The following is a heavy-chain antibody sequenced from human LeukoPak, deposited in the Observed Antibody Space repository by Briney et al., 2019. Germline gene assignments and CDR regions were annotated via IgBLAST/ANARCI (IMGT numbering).Heavy chain of an antibody. CDR2: IYSGGST. CDR3: ATAQPPRTATLGY. Sequence: PGGSLRLSCAAYGFTVSSNYMSWVRQAPGKGLEWVSVIYSGGSTYYADSVKGRFTISRDNSKNTLYLQMNSLRAEDTAVYYCATAQPPRTATLGYWGQGTLVTVSS. J-gene: IGHJ4*02. V-gene: IGHV3-66*01. CDR1: GFTVSSNY. D-gene: IGHD2-2*01.